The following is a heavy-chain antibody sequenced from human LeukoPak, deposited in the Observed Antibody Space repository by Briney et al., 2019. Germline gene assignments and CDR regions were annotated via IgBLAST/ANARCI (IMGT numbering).Heavy chain of an antibody. CDR2: IYYSGST. Sequence: SETLSLTCTVSGGSIGSSSYYWGWIRQPPGKGLEWIGSIYYSGSTYYNPSLKSRVTISVDTSKNQFSLKLSSVTAADTAVYYCARRSSWYGRDYWGQGTLVTVSS. D-gene: IGHD6-13*01. CDR1: GGSIGSSSYY. CDR3: ARRSSWYGRDY. J-gene: IGHJ4*02. V-gene: IGHV4-39*01.